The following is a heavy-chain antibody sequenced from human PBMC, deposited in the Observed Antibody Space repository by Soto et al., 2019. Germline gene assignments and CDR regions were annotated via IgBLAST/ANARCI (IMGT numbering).Heavy chain of an antibody. CDR1: GFTFSVYT. Sequence: EVQLLESGGGLVQPAGSLRLSCAASGFTFSVYTMSWFRQAPGRGLEWVSSIYGNGRSTFYSTSVKGRFTITRDNSGNTVYLQMSSLRVEDTAIYYCAKDFTPDSRWDIDYWGRGSQVAVSS. CDR2: IYGNGRST. V-gene: IGHV3-23*01. J-gene: IGHJ4*02. CDR3: AKDFTPDSRWDIDY. D-gene: IGHD1-26*01.